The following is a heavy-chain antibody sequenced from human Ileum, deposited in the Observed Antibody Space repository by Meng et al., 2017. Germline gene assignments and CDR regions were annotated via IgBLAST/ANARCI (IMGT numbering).Heavy chain of an antibody. D-gene: IGHD6-19*01. V-gene: IGHV3-30*02. Sequence: GESLKIPCAASGFTFRSYGMHWVRQAPGKGLEWVAFIWHDGSKTYYADFVKGRFTISRDNSKSALYLQLNSLRAEDTSLYYCARGHTYRSSSQGFDPWGQGALVTVSS. CDR2: IWHDGSKT. CDR3: ARGHTYRSSSQGFDP. J-gene: IGHJ5*02. CDR1: GFTFRSYG.